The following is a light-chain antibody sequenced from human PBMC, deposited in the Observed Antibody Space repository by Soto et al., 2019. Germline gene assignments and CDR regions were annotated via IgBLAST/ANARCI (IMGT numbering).Light chain of an antibody. Sequence: DIQVTQSPPSLSASVGDRVTITCRASQYIGNYLNWYQHKPGKAPQLLIYSASTLHIGVPSRFSGSGSGTDFTLTISTLQPDDFASYYCQSNYILSWTFGHGTKVE. CDR2: SAS. V-gene: IGKV1-39*01. CDR3: QSNYILSWT. J-gene: IGKJ1*01. CDR1: QYIGNY.